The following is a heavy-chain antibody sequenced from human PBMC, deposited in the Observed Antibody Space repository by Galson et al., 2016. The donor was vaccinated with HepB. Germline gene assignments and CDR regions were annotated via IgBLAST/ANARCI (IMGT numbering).Heavy chain of an antibody. V-gene: IGHV1-8*01. CDR3: ARYRAMRAAGLFYYYGMDV. CDR1: GDTFTSYD. J-gene: IGHJ6*02. D-gene: IGHD6-13*01. CDR2: MNPDSGDT. Sequence: SVKVSCKVSGDTFTSYDIHWVRQATGQGLEWMGWMNPDSGDTGFAQNFQGRVTVTRNISITTAYMELNSLRSDDTAVYYCARYRAMRAAGLFYYYGMDVWGQGTTVTVSS.